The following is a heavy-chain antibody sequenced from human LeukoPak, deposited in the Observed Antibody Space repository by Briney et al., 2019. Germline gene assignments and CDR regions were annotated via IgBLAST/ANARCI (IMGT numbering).Heavy chain of an antibody. J-gene: IGHJ4*02. D-gene: IGHD6-13*01. CDR3: ARDLVSSSWGYFDY. CDR1: GGSISSYY. Sequence: SEALSLTCTVSGGSISSYYWSWIRQPPGKGLEWIGYIYYSGSTNYNPSLKSRVTISVDTSKNQFSLKLSSVTAADTAVYYCARDLVSSSWGYFDYWGQGTLVTVSS. CDR2: IYYSGST. V-gene: IGHV4-59*12.